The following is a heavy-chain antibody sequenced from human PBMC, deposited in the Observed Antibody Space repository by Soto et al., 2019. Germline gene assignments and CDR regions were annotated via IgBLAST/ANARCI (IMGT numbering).Heavy chain of an antibody. D-gene: IGHD6-13*01. Sequence: GGSLRLSCAASGFTFSSFAMTWVRQAPGKGLEWVSALTPGGETTHYLDSVKGRFTISRDNAKKSLYLQMNSLRAEDTAVYYCVRFGGAAAGPGDYWGQGTLVTVSS. V-gene: IGHV3-23*01. J-gene: IGHJ4*02. CDR1: GFTFSSFA. CDR3: VRFGGAAAGPGDY. CDR2: LTPGGETT.